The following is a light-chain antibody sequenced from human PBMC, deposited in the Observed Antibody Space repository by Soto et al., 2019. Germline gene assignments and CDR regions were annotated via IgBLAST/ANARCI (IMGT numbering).Light chain of an antibody. V-gene: IGKV3-20*01. CDR1: QIVSSGY. CDR3: QQYANSRP. J-gene: IGKJ1*01. Sequence: EIVLTQSPGTLSLFPGERATISCRASQIVSSGYLGWYQQKPGQAPRLLLQHASSRAAGVPDRFSGSGSGTDFILTISRLEPEDFAVYYCQQYANSRPFGQGTKVEI. CDR2: HAS.